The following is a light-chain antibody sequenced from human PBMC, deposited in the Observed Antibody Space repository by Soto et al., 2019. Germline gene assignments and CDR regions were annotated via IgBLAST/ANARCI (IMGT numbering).Light chain of an antibody. CDR1: SSDVGAYNY. CDR2: DVS. J-gene: IGLJ1*01. V-gene: IGLV2-14*03. CDR3: CSYAGSNTHYV. Sequence: QSVLTQPASVSGSPGQSIAISCTGTSSDVGAYNYVSWYQHHPGKAPELLLYDVSNRPSGVSDRFSGSRSGNTASLTISALQAEDEADYYCCSYAGSNTHYVFGPGTKVTVL.